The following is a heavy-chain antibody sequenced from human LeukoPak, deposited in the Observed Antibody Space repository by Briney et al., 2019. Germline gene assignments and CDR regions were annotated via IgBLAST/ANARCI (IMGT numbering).Heavy chain of an antibody. J-gene: IGHJ4*02. V-gene: IGHV4-59*01. D-gene: IGHD2-2*02. CDR3: ARDNRSHCSSTSCYMFDY. CDR2: IYYSGST. Sequence: SETLSLTCTVSGGSISSYYWSWIRQPSGKGLEWIGYIYYSGSTNYNPSLKSRVTISVDTSKNQFSLKLSSMTAADTAVYYCARDNRSHCSSTSCYMFDYWGQGTLVTVSS. CDR1: GGSISSYY.